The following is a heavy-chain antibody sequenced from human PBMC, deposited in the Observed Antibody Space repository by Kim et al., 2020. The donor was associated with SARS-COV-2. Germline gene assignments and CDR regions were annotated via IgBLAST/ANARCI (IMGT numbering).Heavy chain of an antibody. V-gene: IGHV3-11*06. J-gene: IGHJ6*02. Sequence: RFTISRDNDKNSLYLQMNSLRAEDTAVYYCARYYDSSGTPLTDYYYGMDVWGQGTTVTVSS. CDR3: ARYYDSSGTPLTDYYYGMDV. D-gene: IGHD3-22*01.